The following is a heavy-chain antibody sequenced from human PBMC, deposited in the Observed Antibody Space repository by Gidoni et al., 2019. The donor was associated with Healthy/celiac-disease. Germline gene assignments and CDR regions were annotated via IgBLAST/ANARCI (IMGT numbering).Heavy chain of an antibody. CDR3: ARLRGSVSYYYDY. V-gene: IGHV5-51*03. D-gene: IGHD3-10*01. J-gene: IGHJ4*02. Sequence: EVQLVQSGAEVKKPGEALKISCKGSGYSFTSYWSGWVRQRPGKGLEWMGIIYPGDADTRYSPSFQGQVTISADKSSSTAYLQWSSLKASDTAMYYCARLRGSVSYYYDYWGQGTLVTVSS. CDR1: GYSFTSYW. CDR2: IYPGDADT.